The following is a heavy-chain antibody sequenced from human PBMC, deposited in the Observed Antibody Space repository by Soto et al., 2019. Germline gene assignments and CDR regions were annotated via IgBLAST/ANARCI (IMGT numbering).Heavy chain of an antibody. CDR2: IIPITGTA. Sequence: QLQLVQSGAEVKKPGSSVKVSCKASGGTFGSYAISWVRQAPGQGPEWMGGIIPITGTANYAQKFQGRVTITADEFTSTASMQLSSLRSEDTAVYYCARSQGSSTSLEIYYYYYYGMDVWGQGTTVTVSS. D-gene: IGHD2-2*01. CDR1: GGTFGSYA. CDR3: ARSQGSSTSLEIYYYYYYGMDV. V-gene: IGHV1-69*01. J-gene: IGHJ6*02.